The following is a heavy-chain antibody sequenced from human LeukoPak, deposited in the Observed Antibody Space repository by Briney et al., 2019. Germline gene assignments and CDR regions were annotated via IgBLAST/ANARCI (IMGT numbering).Heavy chain of an antibody. CDR1: GFTFSSYE. CDR3: ARESIAVAGAPFDY. V-gene: IGHV3-48*03. J-gene: IGHJ4*02. D-gene: IGHD6-19*01. CDR2: ISSGSTI. Sequence: GGSLRFSCAASGFTFSSYEMNWVRQAPGKGLEWVSYISSGSTIYDADSVKGRFTISRDNAKNSLYLQMNSLRAEDTAVYYCARESIAVAGAPFDYWGQGTLVTVSS.